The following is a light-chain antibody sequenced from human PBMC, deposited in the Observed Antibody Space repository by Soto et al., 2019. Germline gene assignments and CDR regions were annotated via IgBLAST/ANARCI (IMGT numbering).Light chain of an antibody. CDR2: GAS. Sequence: EIVMTQSPATLSVSPGERATLSCRASQSVSSNLAWYQQKPGQAPRLLIYGASTRATGIPARFSGSGSGTEFTLPISSLQSEDFAVYYCQQSNNWPWKFGQGTKVEIK. V-gene: IGKV3-15*01. J-gene: IGKJ1*01. CDR1: QSVSSN. CDR3: QQSNNWPWK.